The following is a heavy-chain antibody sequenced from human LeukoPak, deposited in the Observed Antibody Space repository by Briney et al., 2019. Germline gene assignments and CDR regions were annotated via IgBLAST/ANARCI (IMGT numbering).Heavy chain of an antibody. J-gene: IGHJ6*02. CDR1: GFTFSSYA. CDR3: AKRGLTAILPRYYYYGMDV. D-gene: IGHD2-21*02. CDR2: ISGSGGST. V-gene: IGHV3-23*01. Sequence: GGSLRLSCAASGFTFSSYAMSWVRQAPGKGLEWVSAISGSGGSTYYADSVKGRFTISRDNSKNTLYLQMNSLRAEDTAVYYCAKRGLTAILPRYYYYGMDVWGQGTTVTVSS.